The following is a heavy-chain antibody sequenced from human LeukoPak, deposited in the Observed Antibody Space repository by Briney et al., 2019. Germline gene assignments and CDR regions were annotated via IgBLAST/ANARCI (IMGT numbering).Heavy chain of an antibody. CDR1: GGSFTDYY. CDR3: ARGLVVVTMTSSIMDV. Sequence: TLSLTCVVNGGSFTDYYWTWIRQAPGNGLEWVGDIDHRGSVNYNPSLKSRVTISVDTSKNQFSLRLSSVTAADTAVYYCARGLVVVTMTSSIMDVWGQGTTATVSS. CDR2: IDHRGSV. V-gene: IGHV4-34*01. J-gene: IGHJ6*02. D-gene: IGHD3-22*01.